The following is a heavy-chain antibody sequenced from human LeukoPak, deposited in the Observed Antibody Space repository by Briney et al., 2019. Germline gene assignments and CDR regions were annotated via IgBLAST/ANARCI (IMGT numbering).Heavy chain of an antibody. CDR1: GDSISDYY. V-gene: IGHV4-59*01. CDR3: ARDVTGSYRPTFDY. J-gene: IGHJ4*02. Sequence: SETLSLACTVSGDSISDYYWNWIRQPPGKGLEWIGSIHYSGTTNYNPSLKSRVTISVDTPKNQFSLKLNSVTAADTAVYYCARDVTGSYRPTFDYWDQGTPVTVSS. CDR2: IHYSGTT. D-gene: IGHD1-26*01.